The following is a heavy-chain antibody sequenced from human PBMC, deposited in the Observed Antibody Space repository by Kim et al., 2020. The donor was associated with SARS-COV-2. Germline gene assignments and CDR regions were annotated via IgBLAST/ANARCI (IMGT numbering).Heavy chain of an antibody. CDR3: AREYSSSSRAFDI. CDR1: GGSISSGGYY. D-gene: IGHD6-6*01. V-gene: IGHV4-31*03. Sequence: SETLSLTCTVSGGSISSGGYYWSWIRQHPGKGLEWIGYIYYSGSTYYNPSLKSRVTISVDTSKNQFSLKLSSVTAADTAVYYCAREYSSSSRAFDIWGQGTMVTVSS. J-gene: IGHJ3*02. CDR2: IYYSGST.